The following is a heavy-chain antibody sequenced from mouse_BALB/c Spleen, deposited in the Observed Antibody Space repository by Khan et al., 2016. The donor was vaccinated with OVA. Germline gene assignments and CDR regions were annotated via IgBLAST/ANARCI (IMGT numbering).Heavy chain of an antibody. CDR1: GYTFTSYT. CDR3: VREWTYVRTDCGFAY. CDR2: INPSNGYT. J-gene: IGHJ3*01. Sequence: QIQLVQSGAELARPGASVKMSCKASGYTFTSYTINWIKQRPGQGLEWIGYINPSNGYTNYNQKFKGKATLTVDKSSTTAYMQLSSLTSDDSAVFNCVREWTYVRTDCGFAYWGQGTLVTVSA. V-gene: IGHV1-4*01. D-gene: IGHD1-1*01.